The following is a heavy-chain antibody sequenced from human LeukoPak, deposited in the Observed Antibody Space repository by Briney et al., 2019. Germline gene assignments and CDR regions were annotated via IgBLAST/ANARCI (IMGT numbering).Heavy chain of an antibody. J-gene: IGHJ4*02. V-gene: IGHV4-30-2*01. CDR1: GGSISSGGYS. CDR2: IYHSGST. CDR3: ARGRVNEGSVSGYDSSSWSTKNDY. Sequence: SQTLSLTCAVSGGSISSGGYSWSWIRQPPGKGLEWIGYIYHSGSTYYNPSLKSRVTISVDRSKNQFSLKLSSVTAADTAVYYCARGRVNEGSVSGYDSSSWSTKNDYWGQGTLVTVSS. D-gene: IGHD6-13*01.